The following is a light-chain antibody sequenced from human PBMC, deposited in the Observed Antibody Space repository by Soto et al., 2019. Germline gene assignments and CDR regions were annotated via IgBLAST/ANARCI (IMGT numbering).Light chain of an antibody. CDR3: QQFNNWPPWT. J-gene: IGKJ1*01. CDR2: GAS. CDR1: QNVGNN. Sequence: IVMTQSPATLSVSPWERATLSCRASQNVGNNLVWYQQKPGQAPRLLIYGASTRAAGIPDRFSGSGSGTEFTLTISGLQSDDFVVYYCQQFNNWPPWTFGQGTKVDIK. V-gene: IGKV3-15*01.